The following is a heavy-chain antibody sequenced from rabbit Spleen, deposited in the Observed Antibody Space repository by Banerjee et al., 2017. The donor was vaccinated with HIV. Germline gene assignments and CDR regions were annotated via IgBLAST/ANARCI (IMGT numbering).Heavy chain of an antibody. Sequence: QSLEESGGGLVQPEGSLTLTCTASGFSFSSSYYMCWVRQAPGKGLECIACIYADSIGSTDYANWPKGRFTISKTSSTTVTLQMTSLTAADTATYFCARETSSGWGVVSYYFNLWGPGTLVTVS. CDR3: ARETSSGWGVVSYYFNL. CDR2: IYADSIGST. J-gene: IGHJ4*01. V-gene: IGHV1S40*01. D-gene: IGHD4-1*01. CDR1: GFSFSSSYY.